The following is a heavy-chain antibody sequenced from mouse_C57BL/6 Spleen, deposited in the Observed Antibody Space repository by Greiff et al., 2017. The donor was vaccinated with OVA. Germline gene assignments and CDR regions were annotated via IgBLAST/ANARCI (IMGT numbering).Heavy chain of an antibody. Sequence: EVKLVESEAGLVQPGSSMKLSCTASGFTFSDYYMAWVRQVPGKGLEWVANINYDGSSTYYLDSLKSRFTISRDNAKNILYLQMSSLKSEDTATYYCARRNYYAMDYWGQGTSVTVSS. J-gene: IGHJ4*01. V-gene: IGHV5-16*01. CDR3: ARRNYYAMDY. CDR1: GFTFSDYY. CDR2: INYDGSST.